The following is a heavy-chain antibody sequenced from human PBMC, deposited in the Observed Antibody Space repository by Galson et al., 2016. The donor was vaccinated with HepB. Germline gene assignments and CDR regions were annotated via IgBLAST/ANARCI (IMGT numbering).Heavy chain of an antibody. J-gene: IGHJ4*02. CDR1: GGSVSSGYYY. CDR3: ARLSGTIFGVVINGLILDY. V-gene: IGHV4-61*01. D-gene: IGHD3-3*01. CDR2: IYYSGST. Sequence: SETLSLTCTVTGGSVSSGYYYWSWIRQPPGKGLEWIGDIYYSGSTNYNPSLKGRVTMSLDTSKNQFSLTLASVTAADTAVYFCARLSGTIFGVVINGLILDYWGQGTLVTVSS.